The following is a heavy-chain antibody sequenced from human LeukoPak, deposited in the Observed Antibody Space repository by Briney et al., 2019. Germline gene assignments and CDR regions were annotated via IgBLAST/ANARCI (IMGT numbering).Heavy chain of an antibody. D-gene: IGHD3-9*01. Sequence: PSETLSLTCAVYGGSFSGYYWSWIRQPPGKGLEWIGEINHSGSTNCNPSLKSRVTISVDTSKNQFSLKLSSVTAADTAVYYCAGYYDILTGYYTDDGMDVWGQGTTVTVSS. J-gene: IGHJ6*02. CDR3: AGYYDILTGYYTDDGMDV. CDR1: GGSFSGYY. CDR2: INHSGST. V-gene: IGHV4-34*01.